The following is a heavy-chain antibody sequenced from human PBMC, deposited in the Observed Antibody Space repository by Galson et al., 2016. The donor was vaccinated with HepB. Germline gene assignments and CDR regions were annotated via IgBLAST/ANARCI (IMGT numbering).Heavy chain of an antibody. CDR1: GFTFDDYA. CDR2: IGWNGGST. V-gene: IGHV3-9*01. CDR3: VKDLGQGWGSWGYFDY. Sequence: SLRLSCATSGFTFDDYAMHWVRQVPGKGLEWVSGIGWNGGSTGYADSVKGRFTVSRDNTKNALFLQMTSLRAEDTAIYYCVKDLGQGWGSWGYFDYWARENWSPSHQ. J-gene: IGHJ4*02. D-gene: IGHD3-16*01.